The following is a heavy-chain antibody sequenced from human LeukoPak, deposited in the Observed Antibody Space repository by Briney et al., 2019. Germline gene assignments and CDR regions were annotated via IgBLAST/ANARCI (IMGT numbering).Heavy chain of an antibody. CDR1: GFTFTSYA. D-gene: IGHD3-16*01. CDR2: ISGSGGST. Sequence: GGSLRLSCAASGFTFTSYAMSWVRQAPGKGLEWVSGISGSGGSTYYTDSVKGRFTNSRDNSKNTLYLQMNSLRAEDTAVYYCAKDGGAGTPDDWGQGTLVTVSS. CDR3: AKDGGAGTPDD. V-gene: IGHV3-23*01. J-gene: IGHJ4*02.